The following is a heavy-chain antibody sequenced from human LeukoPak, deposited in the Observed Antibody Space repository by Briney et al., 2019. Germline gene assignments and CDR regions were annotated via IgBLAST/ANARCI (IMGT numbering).Heavy chain of an antibody. Sequence: KTSETLSLTCSASGASTSDKYWSWIRQSPGRTLEWIGHIYNGRNTKYNPSLTSRVTISVDTSKNQFSLSPTSVTAADTAMYYCAQTTGWPGFDFWGLGALVTVSS. J-gene: IGHJ4*02. D-gene: IGHD6-19*01. CDR2: IYNGRNT. CDR3: AQTTGWPGFDF. CDR1: GASTSDKY. V-gene: IGHV4-59*08.